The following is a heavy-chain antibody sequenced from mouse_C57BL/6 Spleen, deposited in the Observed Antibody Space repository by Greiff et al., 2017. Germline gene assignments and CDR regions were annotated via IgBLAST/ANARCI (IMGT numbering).Heavy chain of an antibody. V-gene: IGHV1-64*01. Sequence: VQLQQPGAELVKPGASVKLSCKASGYTFTSYWMHWVKQRPGQGLEWIGMIHPNSGSTNYNEKFKSKATLTVDKSSSTAYMQLSSLTSEDSAVYSCAKPPIYCDYDWFAYWGQGPLVTVAA. J-gene: IGHJ3*01. CDR3: AKPPIYCDYDWFAY. D-gene: IGHD2-4*01. CDR2: IHPNSGST. CDR1: GYTFTSYW.